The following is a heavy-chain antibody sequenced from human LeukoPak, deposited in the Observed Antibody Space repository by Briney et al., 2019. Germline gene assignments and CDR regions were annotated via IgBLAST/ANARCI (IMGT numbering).Heavy chain of an antibody. Sequence: GGSLRLSCAASGFTFSSYWMSWVRQAPGKGLEWVANIKQDGSEKYYVDSVKGRFTISRNNAKNSLYLQMNSLRAEDTAVYYCASYNGYCSSTSCPSHWGQGTLVTVSS. V-gene: IGHV3-7*01. CDR1: GFTFSSYW. D-gene: IGHD2-2*01. J-gene: IGHJ4*02. CDR2: IKQDGSEK. CDR3: ASYNGYCSSTSCPSH.